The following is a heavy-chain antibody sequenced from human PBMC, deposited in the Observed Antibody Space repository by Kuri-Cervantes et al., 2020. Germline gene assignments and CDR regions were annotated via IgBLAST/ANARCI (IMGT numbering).Heavy chain of an antibody. CDR2: MYWDDDK. D-gene: IGHD6-13*01. CDR3: ARIVGSWYENYYFDY. J-gene: IGHJ4*02. Sequence: SGPTLVKPTQTLTLTCTFSGFSLSTSGVGVGWIRQPPGKALEWLALMYWDDDKRYSPSLKSRLTITKDTSKNQVVLTMTNMDPGDTATYYCARIVGSWYENYYFDYWGQGTLVTVSS. CDR1: GFSLSTSGVG. V-gene: IGHV2-5*02.